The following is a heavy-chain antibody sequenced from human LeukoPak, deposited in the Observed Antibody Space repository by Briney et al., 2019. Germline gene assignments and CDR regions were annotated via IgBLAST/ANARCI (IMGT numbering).Heavy chain of an antibody. V-gene: IGHV4-34*01. Sequence: ASETLSLTCAVHGGSFSGYYWSWIRQPPGKGLEWIGEINHSGSTNYNPSLKSRVTISVDTSKNQFSLKLSSVTAADTAVYYCARARAYYYGSGSYRGGNWFDPWGQGTLVTVSS. D-gene: IGHD3-10*01. CDR2: INHSGST. CDR3: ARARAYYYGSGSYRGGNWFDP. CDR1: GGSFSGYY. J-gene: IGHJ5*02.